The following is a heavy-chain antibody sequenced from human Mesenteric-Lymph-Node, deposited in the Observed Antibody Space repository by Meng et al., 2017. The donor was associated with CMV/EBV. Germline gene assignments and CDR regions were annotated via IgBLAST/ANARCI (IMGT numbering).Heavy chain of an antibody. J-gene: IGHJ3*02. CDR3: ARDRGRYCSSSTCPRAFDI. CDR1: GFTFSSYG. D-gene: IGHD2-2*01. Sequence: GGSLRLSCAASGFTFSSYGMGWVRQAPGQGLEWVSNIKQDESEKYYADSVKGRFAISRDNAKNSLYLQINSLRSEDTAVYYCARDRGRYCSSSTCPRAFDIWGQGTMVTVSS. CDR2: IKQDESEK. V-gene: IGHV3-7*01.